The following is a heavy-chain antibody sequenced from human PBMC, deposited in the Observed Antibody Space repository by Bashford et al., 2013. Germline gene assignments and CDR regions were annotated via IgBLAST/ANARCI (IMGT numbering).Heavy chain of an antibody. CDR1: GYTFTGYY. D-gene: IGHD4-17*01. V-gene: IGHV1-2*02. CDR2: INPNSGGT. J-gene: IGHJ4*02. CDR3: ARGLTPSHDYGDYEGGEFTFDY. Sequence: ASVKVSCKASGYTFTGYYMHWVRQAPGQGLEWMGWINPNSGGTNYAQKFQGRVTMTRDTSISTAYMELSRLRSDDTAVYYCARGLTPSHDYGDYEGGEFTFDYWGQGTLVTVSS.